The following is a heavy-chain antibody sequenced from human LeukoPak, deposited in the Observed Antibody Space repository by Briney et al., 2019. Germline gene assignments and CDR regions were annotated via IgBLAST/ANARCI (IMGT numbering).Heavy chain of an antibody. V-gene: IGHV1-8*03. CDR1: GYTFTSYD. CDR2: RNPNSGNT. Sequence: ASVEVSCKASGYTFTSYDINWVRQATGQGLEWMGWRNPNSGNTGYAQKFQGRVTITRNTSISTAYMELSSLRSEDTAVYYCARVSSGSRYYYYYMDVWGKGTTVTVSS. J-gene: IGHJ6*03. D-gene: IGHD3-10*01. CDR3: ARVSSGSRYYYYYMDV.